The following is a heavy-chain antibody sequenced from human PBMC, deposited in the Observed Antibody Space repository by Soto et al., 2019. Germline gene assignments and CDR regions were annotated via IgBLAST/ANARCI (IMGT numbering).Heavy chain of an antibody. J-gene: IGHJ4*02. CDR3: ARGVDYSNLDY. V-gene: IGHV4-30-4*01. CDR1: GGSISSNDYY. CDR2: IYYTGST. Sequence: SETLSLTCTVSGGSISSNDYYWSWIRQPPGKGLEWIGYIYYTGSTYYSPSLKSRATLSVDTSNNQFFLKLTSVTAADTAVYYCARGVDYSNLDYWGQGALVT. D-gene: IGHD4-4*01.